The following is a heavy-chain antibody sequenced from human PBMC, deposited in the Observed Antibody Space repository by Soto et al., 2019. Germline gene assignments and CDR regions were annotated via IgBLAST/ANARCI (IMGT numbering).Heavy chain of an antibody. J-gene: IGHJ4*01. V-gene: IGHV2-5*02. CDR3: AREMYYSTYFDS. CDR2: IYWDDDK. D-gene: IGHD3-10*01. CDR1: GFSLSTSGVG. Sequence: SGPTLVNPTQTLTLTCTFSGFSLSTSGVGVGWIRQPPGKALEWPALIYWDDDKRYSPSLKSRLTITKDTSKNQVVLTMTKLDPADTATYYCAREMYYSTYFDSWGHGTLVTVSS.